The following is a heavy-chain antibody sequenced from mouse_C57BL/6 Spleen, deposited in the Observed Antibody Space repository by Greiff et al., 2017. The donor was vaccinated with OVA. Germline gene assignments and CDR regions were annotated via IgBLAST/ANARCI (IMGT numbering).Heavy chain of an antibody. Sequence: QVQLQQPGAELVMPGASVKLSCKASGYTFTSYWMHWVKQRPGQGLEWIGEIDPSDSYTNYNQKFKGKSTLTVDKSSSTAYMQLSSLTSEDSAVYYCARKDYYDAMDYWGQGTSVTVSS. CDR1: GYTFTSYW. J-gene: IGHJ4*01. V-gene: IGHV1-69*01. CDR2: IDPSDSYT. D-gene: IGHD2-1*01. CDR3: ARKDYYDAMDY.